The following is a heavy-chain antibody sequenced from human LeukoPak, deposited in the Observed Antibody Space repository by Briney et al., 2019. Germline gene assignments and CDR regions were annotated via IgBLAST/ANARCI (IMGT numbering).Heavy chain of an antibody. D-gene: IGHD3-10*01. CDR3: ARDGGVGGFGESPPYNWFDP. CDR1: GYTFTSYG. Sequence: ASVKVSCKASGYTFTSYGISWVRQAPGQGLEWMGWISAYNGNTNYAQKLQGRVTMTTDTSTSTAYMELRSLRSDDTAVYYCARDGGVGGFGESPPYNWFDPWGQGTLVTVSS. V-gene: IGHV1-18*01. J-gene: IGHJ5*02. CDR2: ISAYNGNT.